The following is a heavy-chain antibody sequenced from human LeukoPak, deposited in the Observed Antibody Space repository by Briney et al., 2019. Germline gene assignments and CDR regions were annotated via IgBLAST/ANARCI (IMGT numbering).Heavy chain of an antibody. CDR3: ARLSRYSYGSDY. J-gene: IGHJ4*02. CDR1: GGSMSSSSDY. V-gene: IGHV4-39*01. CDR2: IFYTGST. D-gene: IGHD5-18*01. Sequence: SETLSLTCTVSGGSMSSSSDYWGWIRQPPGKGLEWIGSIFYTGSTFYNPSLNSRVTISVDTSKNQFSLRLSSVTAADTAVYYCARLSRYSYGSDYWGQGTLVTVSS.